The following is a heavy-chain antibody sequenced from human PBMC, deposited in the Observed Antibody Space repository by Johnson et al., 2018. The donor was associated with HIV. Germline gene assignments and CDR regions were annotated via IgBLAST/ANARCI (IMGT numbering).Heavy chain of an antibody. D-gene: IGHD3-22*01. J-gene: IGHJ3*02. CDR3: ARASGLYYYDSSGYPRGAFDI. CDR1: GFTFSDYY. CDR2: ISSSGSTI. V-gene: IGHV3-11*04. Sequence: QVHLVESGGGLVQTGGSLRLSCAASGFTFSDYYMSWIRQAPGKGLEWISYISSSGSTIYYADSVKGRFTISRDNAKNSLYLQMNSLRAEDTAVYYCARASGLYYYDSSGYPRGAFDIWGQGTMGTVSS.